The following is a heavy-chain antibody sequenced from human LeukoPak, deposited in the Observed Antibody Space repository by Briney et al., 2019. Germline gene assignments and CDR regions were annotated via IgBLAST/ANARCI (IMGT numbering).Heavy chain of an antibody. V-gene: IGHV4-59*01. CDR3: ARARYDSSGYYYRA. CDR1: GGSISSYY. D-gene: IGHD3-22*01. CDR2: IYYSGST. Sequence: SETLSLTCTVSGGSISSYYWSWIRQPPGKGLEWIVYIYYSGSTNYNPSLKSRVTISVDTSKNQFSLKLSSVTAADTAVYYCARARYDSSGYYYRAWGQGTLVTVSS. J-gene: IGHJ5*02.